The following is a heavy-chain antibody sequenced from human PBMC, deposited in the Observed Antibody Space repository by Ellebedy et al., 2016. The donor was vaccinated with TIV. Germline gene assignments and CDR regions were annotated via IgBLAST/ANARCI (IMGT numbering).Heavy chain of an antibody. V-gene: IGHV1-69*13. CDR2: IIPIFGTA. Sequence: ASVKVSCKASGYTFTGYYMHWVRQAPGQGLEWMGGIIPIFGTANYAQKFQGRVTITADESTSTAYMELSSLRSEDTAVYYCARDSQVRGEYYYYGMDVWGQGTTVTVSS. J-gene: IGHJ6*02. D-gene: IGHD3-10*01. CDR3: ARDSQVRGEYYYYGMDV. CDR1: GYTFTGYY.